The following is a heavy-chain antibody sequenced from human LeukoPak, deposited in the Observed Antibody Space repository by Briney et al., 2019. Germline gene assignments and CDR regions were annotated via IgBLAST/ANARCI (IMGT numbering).Heavy chain of an antibody. CDR3: ARESRYCSSTNCYDAFDF. D-gene: IGHD2-2*01. V-gene: IGHV1-69*13. J-gene: IGHJ3*01. Sequence: GASVKVSCKASGYTFTSYGISWVRQAPGQGLEWMGGIIPIFGTANYAQKFQGRITITADESTSTAYMELSSLRSEDTAVYYCARESRYCSSTNCYDAFDFWGQGTMVTVSS. CDR2: IIPIFGTA. CDR1: GYTFTSYG.